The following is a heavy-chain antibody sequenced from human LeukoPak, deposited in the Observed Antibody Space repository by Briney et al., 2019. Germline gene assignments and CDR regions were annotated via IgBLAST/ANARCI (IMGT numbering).Heavy chain of an antibody. V-gene: IGHV4-59*12. D-gene: IGHD4-17*01. Sequence: PSETLSLTCTVSGGSISSYYWSWIRQPPGKGLEWIGYIYYSGSTNYNPSLKSRVTISVDTSKNQFSLKLSSVTAADTAVYYCARDKGDYGDPTWFDPWGQGTLVTVSS. CDR2: IYYSGST. CDR3: ARDKGDYGDPTWFDP. CDR1: GGSISSYY. J-gene: IGHJ5*02.